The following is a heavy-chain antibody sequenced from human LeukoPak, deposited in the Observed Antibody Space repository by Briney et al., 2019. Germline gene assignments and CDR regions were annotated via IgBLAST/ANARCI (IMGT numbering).Heavy chain of an antibody. V-gene: IGHV3-23*01. D-gene: IGHD3-22*01. J-gene: IGHJ4*02. CDR1: GFTFSSYT. Sequence: PGGSLRLSCAASGFTFSSYTMSWVRQAPGKGLEWVAAISGSGGTTYYADSVKGRFTISRDHSKNTLYLQMNSLRAEDTAVYYCAKDPYDINGYYYGPTGGVDYWGQGTLVTVSS. CDR3: AKDPYDINGYYYGPTGGVDY. CDR2: ISGSGGTT.